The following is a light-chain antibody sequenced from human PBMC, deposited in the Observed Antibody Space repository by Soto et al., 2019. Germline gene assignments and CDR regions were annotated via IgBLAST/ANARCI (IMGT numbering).Light chain of an antibody. CDR2: EDI. Sequence: QSALTQPASVSGSPGQSITISCTGTIIDVGRYNLVSWYQQHPDKAPKLIIYEDIERPSGVSHRFSGSTSGNTASLTISGLQTEDDAKYFCCSYAGGASVVFGGGTKLTVL. J-gene: IGLJ2*01. CDR3: CSYAGGASVV. V-gene: IGLV2-23*01. CDR1: IIDVGRYNL.